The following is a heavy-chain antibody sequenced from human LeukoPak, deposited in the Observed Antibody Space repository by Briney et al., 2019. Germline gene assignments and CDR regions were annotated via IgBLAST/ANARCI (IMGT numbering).Heavy chain of an antibody. J-gene: IGHJ3*02. CDR1: GFTVSSNY. CDR3: ARDILSQGPDAFDI. CDR2: IYSGGST. D-gene: IGHD2/OR15-2a*01. V-gene: IGHV3-53*01. Sequence: PGGSLRLSCAASGFTVSSNYMSWVRQAPGKGLEWVSVIYSGGSTYYADSVKGRFTISRDNSKNTLYFQMNSLRAEDTAVYYCARDILSQGPDAFDIWGQGTMVTVSS.